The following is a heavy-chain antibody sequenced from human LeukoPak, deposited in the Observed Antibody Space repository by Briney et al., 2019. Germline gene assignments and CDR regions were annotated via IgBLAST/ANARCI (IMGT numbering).Heavy chain of an antibody. D-gene: IGHD2-8*01. V-gene: IGHV3-21*01. CDR1: GFTFSSYS. CDR2: ISSSSSSYI. CDR3: ARNSLLYAHEFFDY. J-gene: IGHJ4*02. Sequence: PGGSLRLSCAASGFTFSSYSMNWVRQAPGKGLEWVSPISSSSSSYIYYADSVKGRFTISRDNAKNSLYLQMNSLRAEDTAVYYCARNSLLYAHEFFDYWGQGTLVTVSS.